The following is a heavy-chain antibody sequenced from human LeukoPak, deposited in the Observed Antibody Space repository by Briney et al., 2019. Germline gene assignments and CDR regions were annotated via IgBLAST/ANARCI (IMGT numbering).Heavy chain of an antibody. CDR3: ARKDSGWYDY. Sequence: GGSLRLSSAASGFTVSNTYMSWVRQAPGKGLEWVSLIYSGGSTYYADSVKGRFTISRDNSKNTVYLQMNSLRAEDTAMYYCARKDSGWYDYWGQGTLVTVSS. CDR1: GFTVSNTY. V-gene: IGHV3-53*01. D-gene: IGHD6-19*01. J-gene: IGHJ4*02. CDR2: IYSGGST.